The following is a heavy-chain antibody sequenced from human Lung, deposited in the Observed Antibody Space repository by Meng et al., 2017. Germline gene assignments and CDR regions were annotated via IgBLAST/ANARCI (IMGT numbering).Heavy chain of an antibody. CDR1: GYTFTSYA. CDR3: ARGDYCGGDCYWFDY. V-gene: IGHV1-3*01. Sequence: QVQLVQSGAEVKEPGDSGKVSCKASGYTFTSYAMHWVRQAPRQRLEWMGWINAGNGNTKYSQKFQGRVTITRDTSASTAYMELSSLRSEDTAVYYCARGDYCGGDCYWFDYWGQGTLVTVSS. CDR2: INAGNGNT. D-gene: IGHD2-21*02. J-gene: IGHJ4*02.